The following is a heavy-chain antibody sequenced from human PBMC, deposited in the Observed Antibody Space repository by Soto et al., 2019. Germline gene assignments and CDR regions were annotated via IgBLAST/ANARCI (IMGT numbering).Heavy chain of an antibody. CDR3: TRPGVDFWNGPDY. CDR2: VYGGDSDT. V-gene: IGHV5-51*01. J-gene: IGHJ4*02. CDR1: GYTFTHYW. Sequence: GESLRISCKPSGYTFTHYWPGWMRQMPGKGLEWMGIVYGGDSDTRYSPAFEGQVTISVDKSISTSYLQWSNLMASDTAMYFCTRPGVDFWNGPDYWGQGTLVTVYS. D-gene: IGHD3-3*01.